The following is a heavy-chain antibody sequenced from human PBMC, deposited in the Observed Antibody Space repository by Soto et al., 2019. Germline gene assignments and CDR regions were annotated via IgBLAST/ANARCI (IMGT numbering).Heavy chain of an antibody. J-gene: IGHJ6*02. CDR2: ISSRSDI. CDR1: GFIFSKYI. V-gene: IGHV3-21*01. D-gene: IGHD2-2*02. CDR3: AREYTAWPLAYGLDV. Sequence: PGGSRRRSWVGSGFIFSKYIINWGGHAPGKGLEWVSSISSRSDIDYADSVKGRFTISRDNAKNSVSLQMNSLRAEDTAVYYCAREYTAWPLAYGLDVWGQGTTVTVSS.